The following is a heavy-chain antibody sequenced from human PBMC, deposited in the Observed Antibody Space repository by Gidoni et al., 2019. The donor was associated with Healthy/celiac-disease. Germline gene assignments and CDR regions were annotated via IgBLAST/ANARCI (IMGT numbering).Heavy chain of an antibody. CDR1: GFTFDAYG. CDR2: INWNGGST. Sequence: GVVRPGGSLRLSCAASGFTFDAYGMSWVRQAPGKGLEWVSGINWNGGSTGYADSVKGRFTISRDNAKNSLYLQMNSLRAEDTALYHCAAFEGVQRTNYWGQGTLVTVSS. CDR3: AAFEGVQRTNY. D-gene: IGHD1-1*01. J-gene: IGHJ4*02. V-gene: IGHV3-20*01.